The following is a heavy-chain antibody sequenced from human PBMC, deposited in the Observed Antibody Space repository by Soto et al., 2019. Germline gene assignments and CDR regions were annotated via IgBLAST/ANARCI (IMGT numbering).Heavy chain of an antibody. V-gene: IGHV4-34*01. CDR1: GGSFSGYY. J-gene: IGHJ3*01. CDR3: ARGESSYSSGWYDAFDL. D-gene: IGHD6-19*01. Sequence: PSETLSLTCAVYGGSFSGYYWSWIRQPPGKGLEWIGEINHSGSTNYNTSLKSRVTISVDTSKNQFSLKLSSVTAADTAVYYCARGESSYSSGWYDAFDLVGQGTMVTVPS. CDR2: INHSGST.